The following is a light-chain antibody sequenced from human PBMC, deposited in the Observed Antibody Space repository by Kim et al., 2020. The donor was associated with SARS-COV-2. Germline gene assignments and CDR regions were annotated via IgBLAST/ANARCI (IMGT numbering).Light chain of an antibody. CDR3: QKYNTAPWT. J-gene: IGKJ1*01. Sequence: DIQMTQSPSSLSASVGDGVTIFCRASQGISNYLAWYQQKPGQAPKLLIYAASALQFGVSSRFNGSGSGTDFTLTISDLQPEDVATYYCQKYNTAPWTFGHETKLEI. CDR2: AAS. V-gene: IGKV1-27*01. CDR1: QGISNY.